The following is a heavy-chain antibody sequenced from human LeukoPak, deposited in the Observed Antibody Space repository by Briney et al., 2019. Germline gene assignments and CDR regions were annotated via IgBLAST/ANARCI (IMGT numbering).Heavy chain of an antibody. D-gene: IGHD6-6*01. J-gene: IGHJ4*02. Sequence: SVKVSCKDSGGTFSSYAISWVRQAPGQGLEWMGRIIPIFGTANYAQKFQGRVTITTDESTSTAYMELSSLRSEDTAVYYCARTHSSSTPFYYWGQGTLVTVSS. CDR2: IIPIFGTA. CDR3: ARTHSSSTPFYY. CDR1: GGTFSSYA. V-gene: IGHV1-69*05.